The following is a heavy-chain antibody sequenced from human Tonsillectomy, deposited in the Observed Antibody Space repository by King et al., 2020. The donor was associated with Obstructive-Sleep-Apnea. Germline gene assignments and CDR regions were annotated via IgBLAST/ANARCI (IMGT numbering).Heavy chain of an antibody. Sequence: VQLQESGPGLVKPSETLSLTCTVSGGSIPSSKYYWGWIRQPPGKGLEWIGRMYYSGTTYYNPSFKSRVTISVDTSKNQFSLNLSSVTAADTAVYYCARRENVLSSEDYFDFWGQGTLVTVSS. V-gene: IGHV4-39*07. CDR2: MYYSGTT. J-gene: IGHJ4*02. CDR3: ARRENVLSSEDYFDF. CDR1: GGSIPSSKYY. D-gene: IGHD3-16*02.